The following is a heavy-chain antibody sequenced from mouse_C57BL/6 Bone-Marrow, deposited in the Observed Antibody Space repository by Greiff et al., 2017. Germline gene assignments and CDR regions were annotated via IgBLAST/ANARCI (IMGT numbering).Heavy chain of an antibody. Sequence: QVQLQQSGAELMKPGASVKLSCKATGYTFTGYWIEWVKQRPGHGLEWIGEILPGSGSTTYNEKFKGKATFTADTSSNTAYMQLSSLTTEDSAIYYCARSGTTVVANWYFDVWGTGTTVTVSS. CDR2: ILPGSGST. CDR3: ARSGTTVVANWYFDV. V-gene: IGHV1-9*01. D-gene: IGHD1-1*01. CDR1: GYTFTGYW. J-gene: IGHJ1*03.